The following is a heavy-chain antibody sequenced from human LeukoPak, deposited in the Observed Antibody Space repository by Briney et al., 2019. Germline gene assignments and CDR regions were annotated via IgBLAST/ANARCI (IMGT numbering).Heavy chain of an antibody. V-gene: IGHV3-74*01. CDR1: GFTFSDYW. CDR3: ARDGFGTGSN. CDR2: INSDGTNT. D-gene: IGHD3-16*01. Sequence: GGSLRLSCGVSGFTFSDYWMHWVRQAPGKGLVWVSRINSDGTNTNYAGSVKGRFIISRDNAKNSLYLQMNTLRADDTAVYYCARDGFGTGSNWGQGTLVTVSS. J-gene: IGHJ4*02.